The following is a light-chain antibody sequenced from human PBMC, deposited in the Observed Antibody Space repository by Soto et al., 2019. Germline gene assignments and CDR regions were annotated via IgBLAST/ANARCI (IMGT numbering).Light chain of an antibody. Sequence: EIVLTQSPDTMSLSPGERATLSCRASQTVGSYLAWYQQKPGQAPRLLIYNASNRATGIPARFGGSGSGTDFTLNISSLEPEDFAVYYCQQRSNWPLTFGGGTKVEIK. V-gene: IGKV3-11*01. CDR2: NAS. CDR1: QTVGSY. CDR3: QQRSNWPLT. J-gene: IGKJ4*01.